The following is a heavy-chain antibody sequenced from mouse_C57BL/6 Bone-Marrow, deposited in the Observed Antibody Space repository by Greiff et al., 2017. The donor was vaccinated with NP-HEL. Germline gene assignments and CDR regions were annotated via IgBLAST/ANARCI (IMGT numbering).Heavy chain of an antibody. J-gene: IGHJ1*03. Sequence: QVQLQQPGAELVKPGASVKLSCKASGYTFTSYWMHWVKQRPGRCLEWIGRIDPNSGGTTYNEKFKSKATLTVDKPSSTAYMQLSSLTSEDSAVYYCATTVVAMRTRYFDVWGTGTTVTVSS. V-gene: IGHV1-72*01. CDR1: GYTFTSYW. CDR2: IDPNSGGT. D-gene: IGHD1-1*01. CDR3: ATTVVAMRTRYFDV.